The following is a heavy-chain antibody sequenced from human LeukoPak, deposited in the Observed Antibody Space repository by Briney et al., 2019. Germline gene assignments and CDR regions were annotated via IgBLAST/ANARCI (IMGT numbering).Heavy chain of an antibody. CDR3: ARAPLARYSSSYDY. J-gene: IGHJ4*02. D-gene: IGHD6-13*01. V-gene: IGHV4-39*07. CDR1: GGSISSGGYY. Sequence: SETLSLTCTVSGGSISSGGYYWGWIRQPPGKGLEWIGSIYYSGSTYYNPSLKSRVTISVDTSKNQFSLKLSSVTAADTAVYYCARAPLARYSSSYDYWGQGTLVTVSS. CDR2: IYYSGST.